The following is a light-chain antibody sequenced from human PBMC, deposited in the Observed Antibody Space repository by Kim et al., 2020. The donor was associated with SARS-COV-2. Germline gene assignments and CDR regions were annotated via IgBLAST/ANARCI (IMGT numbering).Light chain of an antibody. Sequence: GQWITMSCTGTRSDVGGYNYVSWYQQHPGKATKLMVYAVSKRPSGVSNRFSGSKSGNTASLTISGLQAEDEADYYCTSYTSSITWVFGGGTQLTVL. CDR1: RSDVGGYNY. V-gene: IGLV2-14*04. CDR3: TSYTSSITWV. CDR2: AVS. J-gene: IGLJ3*02.